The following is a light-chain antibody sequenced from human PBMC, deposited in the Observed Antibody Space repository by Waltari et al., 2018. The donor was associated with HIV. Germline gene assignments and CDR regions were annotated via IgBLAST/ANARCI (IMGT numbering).Light chain of an antibody. Sequence: QSVLTQPPSVSGAPGQRVTISCPGSSSNIGAGSDVPWYQQLPGTAPTLLIYGTNNRPSGVPDRFSGSKSGTSASLAITGLQAEDEAEYYCQSYDSSLSGWVVFGGGTKVTVL. CDR1: SSNIGAGSD. V-gene: IGLV1-40*01. CDR3: QSYDSSLSGWVV. CDR2: GTN. J-gene: IGLJ2*01.